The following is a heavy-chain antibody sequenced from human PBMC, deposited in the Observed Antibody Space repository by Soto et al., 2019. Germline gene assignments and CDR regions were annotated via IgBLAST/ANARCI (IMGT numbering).Heavy chain of an antibody. CDR2: VNWDGDTT. J-gene: IGHJ6*02. CDR1: GFTFDDFA. CDR3: AKGATVTTHYQYYGMDV. Sequence: PWGSLRLSCAASGFTFDDFAMCWVRQVPGKGLEWISLVNWDGDTTFYADSVKGRFIISRDNSKNSVYLQMNSLRSDDSAIYYCAKGATVTTHYQYYGMDVWGRGTTVTVSS. V-gene: IGHV3-43D*04. D-gene: IGHD4-17*01.